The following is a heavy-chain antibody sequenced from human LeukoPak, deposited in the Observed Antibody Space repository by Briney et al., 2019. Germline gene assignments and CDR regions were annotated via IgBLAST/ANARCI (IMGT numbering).Heavy chain of an antibody. CDR1: GGSSSGYY. V-gene: IGHV4-34*01. Sequence: SETLSLTCAVYGGSSSGYYWSWIRQPPGKGLEWIGESNHSGSTNYNPSLKSRVTISVDTSKNQFSLKLSSVTAADTAVYYCARGRGIVPAAIAFDIWGQGTMVTVSS. J-gene: IGHJ3*02. CDR2: SNHSGST. D-gene: IGHD2-2*02. CDR3: ARGRGIVPAAIAFDI.